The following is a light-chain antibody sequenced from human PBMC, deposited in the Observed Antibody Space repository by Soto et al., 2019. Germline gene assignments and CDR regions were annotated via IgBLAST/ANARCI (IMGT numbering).Light chain of an antibody. CDR2: DAS. CDR1: QSVGSY. J-gene: IGKJ5*01. V-gene: IGKV3-11*01. Sequence: EIVLTQSPDTLSLSPGERATLSCRASQSVGSYLAWYQQKPGQAPRLLIYDASNRATGIPARFSGSGSGTDFTLTISSLEPEDFAVYYCQQRSNWPPITFGHGTRLEIK. CDR3: QQRSNWPPIT.